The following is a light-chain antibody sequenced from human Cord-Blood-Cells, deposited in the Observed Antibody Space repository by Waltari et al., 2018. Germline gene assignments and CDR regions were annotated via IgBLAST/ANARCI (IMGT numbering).Light chain of an antibody. CDR1: QDISNY. CDR3: QQYDNLPFT. CDR2: DAS. J-gene: IGKJ3*01. V-gene: IGKV1-33*01. Sequence: DIQMTQSPSSLSASVGDRVTITCQASQDISNYLNWYQQKPGKAPKLLNYDASNLETGVPSRFSGSGAGTDFTFHLSSLTPEDIATYYCQQYDNLPFTFGPGTKVDIK.